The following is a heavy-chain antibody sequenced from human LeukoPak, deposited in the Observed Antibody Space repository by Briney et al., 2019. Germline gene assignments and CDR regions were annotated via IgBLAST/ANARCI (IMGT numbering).Heavy chain of an antibody. CDR2: INHSGST. J-gene: IGHJ4*02. D-gene: IGHD3-10*01. Sequence: ASETLSLTCAVYGGSFSGYYWSWIRQPPGKGLEWIGEINHSGSTNYNPSLKSRVTISVDTSKNQFSLKLRSVTAADTAVYYCARLWFGELVTDSWGQGTLVTVSS. CDR3: ARLWFGELVTDS. V-gene: IGHV4-34*01. CDR1: GGSFSGYY.